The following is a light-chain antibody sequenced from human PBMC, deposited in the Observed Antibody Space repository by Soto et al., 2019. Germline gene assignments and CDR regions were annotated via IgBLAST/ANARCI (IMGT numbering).Light chain of an antibody. CDR1: SSDVGAYNY. V-gene: IGLV2-14*03. J-gene: IGLJ2*01. Sequence: QSALTQPASVSGSPGQSITISCTGTSSDVGAYNYVSWYQQHPGNAPKLMIYDVSNRPSGVSNRFSGSKSGNTSSLTISGLHAEDDAAYYCSSYTRSSPLVFGGGTKVTVL. CDR3: SSYTRSSPLV. CDR2: DVS.